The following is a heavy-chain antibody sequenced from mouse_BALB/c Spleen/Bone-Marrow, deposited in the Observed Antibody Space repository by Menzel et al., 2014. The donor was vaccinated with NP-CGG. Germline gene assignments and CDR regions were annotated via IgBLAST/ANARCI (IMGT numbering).Heavy chain of an antibody. Sequence: QVQLKQSGTELMKPGASVKISCKAAGYAFSTYWIRWIKQRPGHGLDWIGEISPGTGNTNNNEKFRGKATFTADASSNTAYMQLSSLTSEDSAVYFCAIIGYQAWFTYWGQGTLVTVSP. V-gene: IGHV1-9*01. CDR2: ISPGTGNT. CDR3: AIIGYQAWFTY. CDR1: GYAFSTYW. D-gene: IGHD2-2*01. J-gene: IGHJ3*01.